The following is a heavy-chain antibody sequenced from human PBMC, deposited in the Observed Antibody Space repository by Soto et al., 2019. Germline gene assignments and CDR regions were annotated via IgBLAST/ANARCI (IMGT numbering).Heavy chain of an antibody. CDR1: GFTFSSYA. D-gene: IGHD6-13*01. CDR2: ISGSGGST. CDR3: ASLWPQYSSSWYRIPFDY. J-gene: IGHJ4*02. Sequence: GGSLRLSCAASGFTFSSYAMSWVRQAPGKGLEWVSAISGSGGSTYYADSVKGRFTISRDNSKNTLYLQMNSLRAEDTAVYYCASLWPQYSSSWYRIPFDYWGQGTLVTVSS. V-gene: IGHV3-23*01.